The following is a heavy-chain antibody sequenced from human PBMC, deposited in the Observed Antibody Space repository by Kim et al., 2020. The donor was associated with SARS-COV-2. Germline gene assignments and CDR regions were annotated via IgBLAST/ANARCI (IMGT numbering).Heavy chain of an antibody. J-gene: IGHJ4*02. D-gene: IGHD2-2*01. V-gene: IGHV3-23*01. Sequence: GGSLRLSCAASGFTFSSYAMSWVRQAPGKGLEWVSAISGSGGSTYYADSVKGRFTISRDNSKNTLYLQMNSLRAEDTAVYYCAKVSIPDLTKDIVVVPAAMRIGPLWDYWGQGTLVTVSS. CDR2: ISGSGGST. CDR3: AKVSIPDLTKDIVVVPAAMRIGPLWDY. CDR1: GFTFSSYA.